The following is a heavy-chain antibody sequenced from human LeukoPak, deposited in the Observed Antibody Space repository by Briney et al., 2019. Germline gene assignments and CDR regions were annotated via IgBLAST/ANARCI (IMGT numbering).Heavy chain of an antibody. Sequence: ASVKVSCKASGGTSSSYAISWVRQALGQGLEWMGRIIPILGIANYAQKFQGRVTITADKSTSTAYMELSSLRSEDTAVYYCAVRRPRRDGYNSPFDYWGQGTLVTVSS. CDR1: GGTSSSYA. V-gene: IGHV1-69*04. CDR2: IIPILGIA. J-gene: IGHJ4*02. D-gene: IGHD5-24*01. CDR3: AVRRPRRDGYNSPFDY.